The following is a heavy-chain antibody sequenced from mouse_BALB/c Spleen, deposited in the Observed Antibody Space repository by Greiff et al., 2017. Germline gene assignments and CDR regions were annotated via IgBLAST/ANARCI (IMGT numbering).Heavy chain of an antibody. J-gene: IGHJ4*01. V-gene: IGHV2-4-1*01. CDR1: GFSLTSYG. D-gene: IGHD2-3*01. CDR3: ARKSGGYFPYYYAMDY. Sequence: QVQLKQSGPGLVQPSQSLSITCTVSGFSLTSYGVHWVRQSPGKGLEWLGVIWSGGSTDYNAAFISRLSISKDNSKSQVFFKMNSLQADDTAIYYCARKSGGYFPYYYAMDYWGQGTSVTVSS. CDR2: IWSGGST.